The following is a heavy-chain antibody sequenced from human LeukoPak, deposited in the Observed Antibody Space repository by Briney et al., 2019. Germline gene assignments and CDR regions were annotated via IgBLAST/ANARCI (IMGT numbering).Heavy chain of an antibody. CDR2: ISHSSNYK. V-gene: IGHV3-21*01. D-gene: IGHD2-2*01. Sequence: PGGSLRLSCEASDLTFSSYIMNWVRLAPGRGLEWVSSISHSSNYKYYADSVKGRFTISRDNAMNSLYLQMNSLRAEDTAVYYCARGLRSCNSASCHPTWFDPWGQGALVTVSP. CDR1: DLTFSSYI. CDR3: ARGLRSCNSASCHPTWFDP. J-gene: IGHJ5*02.